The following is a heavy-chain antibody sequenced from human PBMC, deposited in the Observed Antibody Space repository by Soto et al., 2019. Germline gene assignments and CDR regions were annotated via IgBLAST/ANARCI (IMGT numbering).Heavy chain of an antibody. D-gene: IGHD2-15*01. V-gene: IGHV3-30*04. Sequence: QVQLVESGGGVVQPGRSLRLSCAASGFTFSNYAMHWVRQAPGKGLECVAVISYNGGNRFYRDYVKGRFTISRDNSKNTVHLQIDSLRYEDAAVYYCARGDREDTAVVICVRPGEYGVDVWGQGTTVTVSS. CDR2: ISYNGGNR. CDR1: GFTFSNYA. CDR3: ARGDREDTAVVICVRPGEYGVDV. J-gene: IGHJ6*02.